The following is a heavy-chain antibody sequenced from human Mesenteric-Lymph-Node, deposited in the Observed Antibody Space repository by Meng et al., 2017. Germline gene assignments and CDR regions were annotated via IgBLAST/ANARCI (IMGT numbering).Heavy chain of an antibody. D-gene: IGHD4-17*01. CDR1: GFTFSSYE. J-gene: IGHJ4*02. CDR3: ARVGDYGDYEGADY. CDR2: ISSSGSTI. V-gene: IGHV3-48*03. Sequence: GGSLRLSCAASGFTFSSYEMNWVRQAPGKGLEWVSYISSSGSTIYYADSVKGRFTISRDNAKNSLYLQMNSLRAEDTAVYYCARVGDYGDYEGADYWGQGTLVTVSS.